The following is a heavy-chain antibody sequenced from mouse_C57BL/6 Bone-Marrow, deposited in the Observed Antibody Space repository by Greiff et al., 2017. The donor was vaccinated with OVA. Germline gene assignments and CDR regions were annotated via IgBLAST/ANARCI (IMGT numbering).Heavy chain of an antibody. Sequence: VQLQQSGAELVRPGASVKLSCTASGFNIKDDYMHWVKQRPEQGLEWIGWIDPENGDTEYASKFQGKATITADTSSNTAYLQLSSLTSEDTAVYYCTTFRGYCYAMDDWGQGTSVTVSS. CDR3: TTFRGYCYAMDD. V-gene: IGHV14-4*01. CDR1: GFNIKDDY. D-gene: IGHD2-14*01. J-gene: IGHJ4*01. CDR2: IDPENGDT.